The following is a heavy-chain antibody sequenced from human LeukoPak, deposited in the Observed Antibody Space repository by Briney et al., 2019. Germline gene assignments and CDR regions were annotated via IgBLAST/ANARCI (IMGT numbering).Heavy chain of an antibody. CDR1: GYTFTNYG. CDR3: ARVSMASHDAFDI. J-gene: IGHJ3*02. D-gene: IGHD2/OR15-2a*01. V-gene: IGHV1-18*01. CDR2: INTYRGDT. Sequence: ASVKVSCTASGYTFTNYGISWVRQAPGQGLEWMGWINTYRGDTKYAPKFQGRVTLTTDTSTSTAYMELRSLRSDDTAVYFCARVSMASHDAFDIWGQGTMVTVSS.